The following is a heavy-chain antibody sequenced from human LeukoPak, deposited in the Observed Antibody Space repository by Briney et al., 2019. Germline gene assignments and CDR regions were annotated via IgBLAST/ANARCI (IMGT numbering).Heavy chain of an antibody. Sequence: PSETLSLTCTVSGGSISSYYWSWIRQPPGKGLEWIGYIYYSGSTNYNPSLKSRVTISVDTSKNQFSLKLSSVTAADTAVYYCARDLMVRGVVGFDYWGQGTLVTVSS. CDR1: GGSISSYY. CDR3: ARDLMVRGVVGFDY. J-gene: IGHJ4*02. V-gene: IGHV4-59*12. D-gene: IGHD3-10*01. CDR2: IYYSGST.